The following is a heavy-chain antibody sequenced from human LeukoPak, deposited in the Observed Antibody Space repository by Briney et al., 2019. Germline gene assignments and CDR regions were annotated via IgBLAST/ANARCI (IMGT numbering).Heavy chain of an antibody. Sequence: SETLSLTCTVSGYSISSGYYWGWIRQPPGKGLEWIGEINHSGRTNYNPSLKSRVTTSVDTSKNHFSLKLSSVTAADTAAYYCARLNIRVIVVVTDAFDIWGQGTMVTVSS. V-gene: IGHV4-38-2*02. D-gene: IGHD3-22*01. CDR3: ARLNIRVIVVVTDAFDI. CDR1: GYSISSGYY. J-gene: IGHJ3*02. CDR2: INHSGRT.